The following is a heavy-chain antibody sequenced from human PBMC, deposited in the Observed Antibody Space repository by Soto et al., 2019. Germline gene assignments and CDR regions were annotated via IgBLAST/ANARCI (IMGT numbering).Heavy chain of an antibody. D-gene: IGHD3-9*01. CDR2: IAGSGGRA. J-gene: IGHJ4*02. CDR1: GVTFSTYA. CDR3: VREREGYFERSSSMDPFDY. Sequence: PGGSLRLSCAASGVTFSTYALGWVRQAPGKGLEWVSAIAGSGGRAYYADSVNGRFTISRDNSKKTLYLQMSSLRGEDTAVYYCVREREGYFERSSSMDPFDYWGQGTHVTVYS. V-gene: IGHV3-23*01.